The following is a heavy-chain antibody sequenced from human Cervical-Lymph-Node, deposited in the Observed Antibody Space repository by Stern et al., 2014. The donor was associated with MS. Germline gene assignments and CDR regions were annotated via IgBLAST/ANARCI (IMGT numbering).Heavy chain of an antibody. J-gene: IGHJ6*02. Sequence: QVQLGQSGAAVEKPGASLKVSCKASGYTFSDYYIHWVRQAPGQGLEWMVCINPKSGGTNYVQKFQCRVTMTSDTSIDTADMELNSLTSDDTAMFYCARGGATRYNMDVWGQGTTVIVSS. CDR3: ARGGATRYNMDV. CDR2: INPKSGGT. CDR1: GYTFSDYY. V-gene: IGHV1-2*02. D-gene: IGHD1-26*01.